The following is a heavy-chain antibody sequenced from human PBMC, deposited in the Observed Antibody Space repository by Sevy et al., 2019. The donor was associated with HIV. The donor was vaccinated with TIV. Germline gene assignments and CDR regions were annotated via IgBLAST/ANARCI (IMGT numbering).Heavy chain of an antibody. J-gene: IGHJ6*02. CDR3: ARDGATVTISYYYYGMDV. D-gene: IGHD4-17*01. CDR1: GFTFSSYS. V-gene: IGHV3-48*01. Sequence: GGSLRLSCAASGFTFSSYSMNWVRQAPGKGLEWVSYISSSSSTIYYADSVKGRFTNSRDNAKNSLYLQMNSLRAEDTAVYYCARDGATVTISYYYYGMDVWGQGTTVTVSS. CDR2: ISSSSSTI.